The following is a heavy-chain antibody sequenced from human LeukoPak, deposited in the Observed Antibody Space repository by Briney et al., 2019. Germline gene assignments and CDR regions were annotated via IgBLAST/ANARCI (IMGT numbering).Heavy chain of an antibody. V-gene: IGHV4-39*01. CDR3: ASSWGRDY. CDR1: GGSISSSSYY. D-gene: IGHD6-13*01. Sequence: SETLSLTCTVSGGSISSSSYYWGWIRQPPGKGLEWIGSIYYSGSTYYNPSLKSRVTISVDTSKNQFSLKLSSVTAADTAVYYCASSWGRDYWGQGTLVTVSS. CDR2: IYYSGST. J-gene: IGHJ4*02.